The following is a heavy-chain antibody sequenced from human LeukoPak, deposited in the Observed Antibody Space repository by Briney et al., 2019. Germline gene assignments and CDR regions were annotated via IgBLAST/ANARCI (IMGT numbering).Heavy chain of an antibody. Sequence: ASVKVSCKASGYTFTSYGISLVRRAPGQGLEWMGWISAYNGYTNYAQKLQGRVTMTTDTSTSTAYMELRSLRSDDTAVYYCARPKGYSYGPYDAFDIWGQGTMVTVSS. D-gene: IGHD5-18*01. CDR3: ARPKGYSYGPYDAFDI. V-gene: IGHV1-18*01. CDR2: ISAYNGYT. J-gene: IGHJ3*02. CDR1: GYTFTSYG.